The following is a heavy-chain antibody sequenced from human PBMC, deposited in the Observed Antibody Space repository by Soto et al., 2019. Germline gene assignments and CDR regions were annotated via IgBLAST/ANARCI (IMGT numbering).Heavy chain of an antibody. D-gene: IGHD3-22*01. CDR2: IRSKANSYAT. J-gene: IGHJ5*02. V-gene: IGHV3-73*01. CDR3: TRTYYYDSSGVNWFDP. CDR1: GFTFSGSA. Sequence: PGGSLRLSCAASGFTFSGSAMHWVRQASGKGLEWVGRIRSKANSYATAYAASVKGRFTISRDDSKNTAYLQMNSLKTEDTAVYYCTRTYYYDSSGVNWFDPWGQGXLVTVSS.